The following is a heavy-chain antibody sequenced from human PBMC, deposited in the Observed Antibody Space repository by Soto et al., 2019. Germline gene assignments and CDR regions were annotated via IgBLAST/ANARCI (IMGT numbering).Heavy chain of an antibody. CDR2: FIPFFGTA. Sequence: SVKVSCKGSGSTFSSYAISWVRQAPGQGLEWMGGFIPFFGTANYAQKFQGSVTIIADESTSSAYMELSSLRSEDTAVYYCASGVILVSWYYYDSSGPSDAFDSWGQGTMVTVSS. V-gene: IGHV1-69*13. CDR3: ASGVILVSWYYYDSSGPSDAFDS. D-gene: IGHD3-22*01. J-gene: IGHJ3*02. CDR1: GSTFSSYA.